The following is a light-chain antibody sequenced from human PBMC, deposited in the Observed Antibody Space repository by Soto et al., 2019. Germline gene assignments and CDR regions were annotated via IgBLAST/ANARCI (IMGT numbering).Light chain of an antibody. Sequence: DIQMTQSPSSLSASVGDRVTITCRASQSIGTNLNWYQQRPGKAPKLLIYAVSSLQSGVSSRFSGSGSGTDLPLSLNILQREGGATYYFQLTYSAPPLLGQGTKVQIK. V-gene: IGKV1-39*01. CDR1: QSIGTN. J-gene: IGKJ1*01. CDR3: QLTYSAPPL. CDR2: AVS.